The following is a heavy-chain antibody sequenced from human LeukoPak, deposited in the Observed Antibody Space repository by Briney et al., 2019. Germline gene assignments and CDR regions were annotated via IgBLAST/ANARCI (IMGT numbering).Heavy chain of an antibody. D-gene: IGHD3-9*01. CDR1: GYTFTGYY. CDR3: ARAGVYDILTGYYFLDY. J-gene: IGHJ4*02. CDR2: INPNSGGT. Sequence: ASVKVSCKASGYTFTGYYMHWVRQAPGQGLEWMGWINPNSGGTNYAQKFQDRVTMTRDTSISTAYMELSRLRSDDTAVYYCARAGVYDILTGYYFLDYWGQGTLVTVSS. V-gene: IGHV1-2*02.